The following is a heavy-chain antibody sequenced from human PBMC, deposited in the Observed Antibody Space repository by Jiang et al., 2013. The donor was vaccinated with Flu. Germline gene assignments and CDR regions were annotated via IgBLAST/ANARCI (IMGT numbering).Heavy chain of an antibody. CDR1: GFIFDIYG. V-gene: IGHV3-30*18. Sequence: QLLESGGGVVRPGRSLRLSCAASGFIFDIYGMHWVRQAPGKGLEWVASISYDGNEETYADSVKGRLTISRDNSENTVSLHMNSLRPEDTAIYYCAKGQTVAGEFDSWGQGSLVTVSP. CDR2: ISYDGNEE. D-gene: IGHD6-19*01. CDR3: AKGQTVAGEFDS. J-gene: IGHJ4*01.